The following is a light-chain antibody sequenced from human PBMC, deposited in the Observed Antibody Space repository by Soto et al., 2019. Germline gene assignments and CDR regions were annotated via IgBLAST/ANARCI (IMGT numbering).Light chain of an antibody. V-gene: IGKV3-20*01. CDR3: QQYGTSPYT. J-gene: IGKJ2*01. CDR2: GAS. CDR1: QSVSSN. Sequence: EIVMTQSPATLSVSPGERATLSCRASQSVSSNLAWYQQKPGQAPRLLIYGASNRANGIPDRFSGSGSGTDFTLTISNVEPEDFAVYYCQQYGTSPYTFGQGTKLEIK.